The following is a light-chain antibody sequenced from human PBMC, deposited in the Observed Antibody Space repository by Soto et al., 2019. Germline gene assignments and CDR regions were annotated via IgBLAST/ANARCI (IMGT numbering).Light chain of an antibody. V-gene: IGKV1-5*01. CDR3: QQYNSYSRT. CDR2: DAS. J-gene: IGKJ1*01. CDR1: QSISSW. Sequence: DIQMTQSPSTLSASVGDRVTITCRASQSISSWLDWYQQKPGKAPKLLIYDASSLESGVPSRFSGTGSGTESTLTISSLQPDDFATYYCQQYNSYSRTFGQATKVEIK.